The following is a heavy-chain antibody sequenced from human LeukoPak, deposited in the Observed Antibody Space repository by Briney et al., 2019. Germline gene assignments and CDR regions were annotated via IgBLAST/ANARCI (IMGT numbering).Heavy chain of an antibody. CDR3: ARIHRYCSGGACYVLDN. D-gene: IGHD2-15*01. CDR1: GASISSSYW. J-gene: IGHJ4*02. Sequence: SETLSLTCAVSGASISSSYWWSWVRQPPGKGLEWIGEIYHSGSTNYTPSLRSRVTMSVDRSKNQFSLNLSSVTAADTAVYYCARIHRYCSGGACYVLDNWGQGTLVAVSS. V-gene: IGHV4-4*02. CDR2: IYHSGST.